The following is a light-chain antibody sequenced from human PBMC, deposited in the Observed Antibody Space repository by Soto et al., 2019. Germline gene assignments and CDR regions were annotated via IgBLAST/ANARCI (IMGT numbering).Light chain of an antibody. CDR3: TSYTTSNTRQIV. CDR2: DVS. CDR1: SSDVDSYNY. J-gene: IGLJ1*01. Sequence: SALTQPASVSGSPGRSITISCTGTSSDVDSYNYVSWYQQHPGKAPKFMIYDVSNRPSGVSNRFSGSKSGNTASLTISGLQAEDEADYYCTSYTTSNTRQIVFGTGTKVTVL. V-gene: IGLV2-14*01.